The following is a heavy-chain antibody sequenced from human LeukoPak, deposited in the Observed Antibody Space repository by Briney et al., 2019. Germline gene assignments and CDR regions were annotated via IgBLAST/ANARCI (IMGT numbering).Heavy chain of an antibody. D-gene: IGHD3-10*01. V-gene: IGHV3-53*01. Sequence: GGSLRLSCAASGFIVSGNFMNWVRQAPGKGLEWVSILYAGGTTSYTDSVKGRFTISRDSSKNTLYLQMKSLRAEDTAVYYCARGFPPAHWGQGTLVTVSS. CDR2: LYAGGTT. J-gene: IGHJ4*02. CDR1: GFIVSGNF. CDR3: ARGFPPAH.